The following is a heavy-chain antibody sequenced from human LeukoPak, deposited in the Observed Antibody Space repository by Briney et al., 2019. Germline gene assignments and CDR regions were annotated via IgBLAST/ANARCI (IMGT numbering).Heavy chain of an antibody. J-gene: IGHJ6*02. V-gene: IGHV3-66*04. CDR2: IYSGGYT. CDR3: ARHEVGYYYYGMDV. CDR1: GFTFSSHA. D-gene: IGHD1-26*01. Sequence: PGGSLRLSCAASGFTFSSHAMSWVRQAPGKGLEWVSVIYSGGYTYYADSVKGRVTISSDNSKNTLYLQMNSLRAEDTAVYYCARHEVGYYYYGMDVWGQGTTVTVSS.